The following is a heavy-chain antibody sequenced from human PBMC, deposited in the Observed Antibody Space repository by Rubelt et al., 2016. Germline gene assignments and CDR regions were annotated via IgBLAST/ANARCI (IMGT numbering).Heavy chain of an antibody. CDR3: GLAPPSQGRRYGMDV. CDR2: INHSGST. V-gene: IGHV4-39*07. D-gene: IGHD6-13*01. J-gene: IGHJ6*02. Sequence: QLQLQESGPGLVKPSETLSLTCTVSVGSISSNSYYWGWIRQPPGKGLEWIGEINHSGSTNYNPSLKSRVTISVDTSKTQFSLKLSSMTAADTALYYCGLAPPSQGRRYGMDVWGQGTTITVSS. CDR1: VGSISSNSYY.